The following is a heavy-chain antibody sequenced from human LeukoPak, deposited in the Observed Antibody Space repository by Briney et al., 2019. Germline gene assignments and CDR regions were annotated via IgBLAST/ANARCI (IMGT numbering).Heavy chain of an antibody. CDR1: GGSISSGDYY. D-gene: IGHD2-2*01. Sequence: SETLSLTCTVSGGSISSGDYYWSWIRQPPGKGLEWIGYIYYSGSTYYNPSLKSRVTISLDTSKNQFSLKLSSVTAADTAVYYCARYIPGALDAFDIWGQGTMVTVSS. CDR2: IYYSGST. J-gene: IGHJ3*02. V-gene: IGHV4-30-4*08. CDR3: ARYIPGALDAFDI.